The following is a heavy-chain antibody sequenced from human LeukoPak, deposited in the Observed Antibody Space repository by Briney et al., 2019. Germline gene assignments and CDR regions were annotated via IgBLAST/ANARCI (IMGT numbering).Heavy chain of an antibody. V-gene: IGHV3-30*18. Sequence: GGSLRLSCAASGFAFSNYGMHWVRQAPGKGLEWLGVISYDVNNKYYAESVKGRFTISRDNSKNTLYLHMNSLRTEDTAVYYCAKGRAVAGYYYYGMDVWGQGTTVTVSS. D-gene: IGHD6-19*01. J-gene: IGHJ6*02. CDR3: AKGRAVAGYYYYGMDV. CDR2: ISYDVNNK. CDR1: GFAFSNYG.